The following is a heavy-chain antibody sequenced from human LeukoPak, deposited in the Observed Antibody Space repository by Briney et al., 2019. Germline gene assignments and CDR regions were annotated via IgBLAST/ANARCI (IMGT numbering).Heavy chain of an antibody. J-gene: IGHJ4*02. V-gene: IGHV1-69*05. D-gene: IGHD5-18*01. CDR1: GYTFTDYY. CDR2: VIPIFGTA. CDR3: ARGSAPGYTAMVTIYFDY. Sequence: SVKVSCKASGYTFTDYYMHWVRQAPGQGLEWMGGVIPIFGTANYAQKFQGRVTITTDESTSTAYMELSSLRSEDTAVYYCARGSAPGYTAMVTIYFDYWGQGTLVTVSS.